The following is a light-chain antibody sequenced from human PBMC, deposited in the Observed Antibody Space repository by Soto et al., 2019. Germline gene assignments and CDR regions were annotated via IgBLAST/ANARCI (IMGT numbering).Light chain of an antibody. CDR3: QQYNSNPGT. CDR2: DAS. V-gene: IGKV3-20*01. J-gene: IGKJ4*01. Sequence: EFVLTQSPGTLSLYPGERATLSFRASQTVRNNYLAWYQQKPGQAPRLLIYDASSRATGIPDRFSGGGSGTDFTLTINSLQPDDFATYYCQQYNSNPGTFGGGTKVDIK. CDR1: QTVRNNY.